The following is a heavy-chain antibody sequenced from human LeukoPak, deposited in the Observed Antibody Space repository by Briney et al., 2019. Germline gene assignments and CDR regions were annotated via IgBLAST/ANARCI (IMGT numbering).Heavy chain of an antibody. CDR3: ARVTGGHLFDY. D-gene: IGHD7-27*01. Sequence: PGGSLRLSCAASGFTVSNNYMSWVRQAPGKGLEWVSVIYIDGSTSYADSVKGRFTISRDNSKNTLYLQMNSLRAEDTAVYYCARVTGGHLFDYWGRGTLVTVSS. CDR2: IYIDGST. J-gene: IGHJ4*02. CDR1: GFTVSNNY. V-gene: IGHV3-53*01.